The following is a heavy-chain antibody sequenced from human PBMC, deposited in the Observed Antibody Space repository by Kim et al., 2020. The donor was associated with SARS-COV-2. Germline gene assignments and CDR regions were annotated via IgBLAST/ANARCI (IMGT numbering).Heavy chain of an antibody. V-gene: IGHV1-69*02. CDR3: ARRSAYCGGDCYSY. J-gene: IGHJ4*02. Sequence: AQKFQGRVPITADKSTSPAYMELSSLRSEDTAVYYCARRSAYCGGDCYSYWGQGTLVTVSS. D-gene: IGHD2-21*02.